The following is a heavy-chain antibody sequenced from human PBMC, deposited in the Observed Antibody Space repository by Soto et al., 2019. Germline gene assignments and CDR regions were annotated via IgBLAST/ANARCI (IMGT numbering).Heavy chain of an antibody. V-gene: IGHV4-31*03. Sequence: QVQLQESGPGLVKPSQTLSLTCTVSGGSISSVTSYWSWIRQPPGEGLEWIGYIYYTGNTHYNPSLKSRTTISVDTSEDQFSLKLTSVTVADTAVYYCAREGGDGVDYWGQGTLVTVSS. CDR3: AREGGDGVDY. CDR1: GGSISSVTSY. CDR2: IYYTGNT. J-gene: IGHJ4*02. D-gene: IGHD3-16*01.